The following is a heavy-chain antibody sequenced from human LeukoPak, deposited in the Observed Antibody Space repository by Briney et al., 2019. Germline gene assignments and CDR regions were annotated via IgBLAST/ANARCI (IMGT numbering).Heavy chain of an antibody. CDR3: VREYYYDSSGRVGAFDI. V-gene: IGHV4-34*01. J-gene: IGHJ3*02. D-gene: IGHD3-22*01. CDR1: GGSFSGYY. Sequence: SETLSLTCAVYGGSFSGYYWSWIRQPPGKGLEWIGEINHSGSTNYNPSLKSRVTISVDTSKNQFSLKLSSVTAADTAVYYCVREYYYDSSGRVGAFDIWGQGTKVTVSS. CDR2: INHSGST.